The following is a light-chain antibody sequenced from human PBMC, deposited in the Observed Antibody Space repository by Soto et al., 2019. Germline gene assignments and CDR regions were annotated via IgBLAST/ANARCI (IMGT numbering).Light chain of an antibody. J-gene: IGLJ1*01. CDR1: SSKIGNYY. V-gene: IGLV1-47*01. Sequence: QSVLTQPHSASGTPGQRVTISCSGSSSKIGNYYVHWYQQLPEAAPKLLIYRNNQRPSGVPDRFSGSKSGTSASLAISGLRSEDEADYYCAAWDDSMSVLFGTGTKVTVL. CDR3: AAWDDSMSVL. CDR2: RNN.